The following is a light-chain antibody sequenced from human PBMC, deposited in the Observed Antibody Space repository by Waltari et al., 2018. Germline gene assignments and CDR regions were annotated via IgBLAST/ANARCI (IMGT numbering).Light chain of an antibody. CDR3: QQSGT. V-gene: IGKV1-5*03. J-gene: IGKJ1*01. CDR1: HSISSW. Sequence: DIQMTQSPSTLSASVGDRVTITCRASHSISSWLAWYQQKPGNAPKLLIYRASSLKSGVPSRFSGSGSGTEFPLTISSLQADDFATYYCQQSGTFGQGTKVEIK. CDR2: RAS.